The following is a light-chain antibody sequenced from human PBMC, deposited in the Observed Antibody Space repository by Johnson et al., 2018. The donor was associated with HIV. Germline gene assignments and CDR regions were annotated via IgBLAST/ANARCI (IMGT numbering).Light chain of an antibody. V-gene: IGLV1-51*02. CDR2: ENN. Sequence: QSVLTQPPSVSAAPGQKVTISCSGSSSNIGNNYVSWYRQLPGTAPKLLIYENNKRPSGIPDRFSASKSGTSATLDITGLQTWDEADYYCATWDSSLGAHYVFGTGTKVTVL. J-gene: IGLJ1*01. CDR1: SSNIGNNY. CDR3: ATWDSSLGAHYV.